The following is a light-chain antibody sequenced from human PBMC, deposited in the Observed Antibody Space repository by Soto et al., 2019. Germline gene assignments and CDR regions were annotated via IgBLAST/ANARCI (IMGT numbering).Light chain of an antibody. CDR2: RNN. CDR3: AAWDDSLSGWV. CDR1: SSNIGINY. V-gene: IGLV1-47*01. J-gene: IGLJ3*02. Sequence: QSVLTQPPSASGTPGQRVTISCSGSSSNIGINYVYWYQQLPGTAPKLLIYRNNQRPSGVPDRFSGSKSGTSGSLAISGLRSEDEDDYYCAAWDDSLSGWVFGGGTKLTVL.